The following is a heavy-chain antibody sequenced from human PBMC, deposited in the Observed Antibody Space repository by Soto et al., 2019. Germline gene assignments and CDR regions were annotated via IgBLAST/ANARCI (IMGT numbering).Heavy chain of an antibody. CDR1: GCSISRGGSY. V-gene: IGHV4-31*03. CDR2: IYYSGST. Sequence: SVTRCLSCPVSGCSISRGGSYWLCIRQHPGKGLEWIGYIYYSGSTYYNPSLKSRVTISVDTSKNQFSLKLSSVTAADTAVYYCASYSSSWYWFDPWGQGTLVTVSS. CDR3: ASYSSSWYWFDP. J-gene: IGHJ5*02. D-gene: IGHD6-13*01.